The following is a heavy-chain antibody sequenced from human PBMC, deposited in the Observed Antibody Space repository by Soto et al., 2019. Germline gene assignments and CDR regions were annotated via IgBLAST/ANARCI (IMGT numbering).Heavy chain of an antibody. J-gene: IGHJ6*02. V-gene: IGHV1-2*02. Sequence: GASVKVSCKASGYTLTDYYIHWVRQAPGQGLECMGWINPNTGGTNYAQKFQGRVTMTRDTSISTAYMELSRLRSDDTAVYYCARVKVAGEMAIKGGGMDVWGQGTTVTVSS. CDR2: INPNTGGT. D-gene: IGHD2-21*01. CDR3: ARVKVAGEMAIKGGGMDV. CDR1: GYTLTDYY.